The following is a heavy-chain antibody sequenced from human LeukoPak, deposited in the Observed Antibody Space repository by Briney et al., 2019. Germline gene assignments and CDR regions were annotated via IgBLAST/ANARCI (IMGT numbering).Heavy chain of an antibody. CDR1: GFTFSSYW. V-gene: IGHV3-74*01. CDR3: ARRGGYGMNY. CDR2: INSDGRGT. D-gene: IGHD6-25*01. Sequence: GGSLRLSCAASGFTFSSYWMHWVRQAPGKGLVGVSRINSDGRGTSYADSVKGRFTISRDNAKNTLYLQMNSLRAEDTAVYYCARRGGYGMNYWGQGTLVTVSS. J-gene: IGHJ4*02.